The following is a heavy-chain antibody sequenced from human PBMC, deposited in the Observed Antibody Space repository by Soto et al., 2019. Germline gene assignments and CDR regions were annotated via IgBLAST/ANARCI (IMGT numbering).Heavy chain of an antibody. D-gene: IGHD3-22*01. CDR3: RVVTLLRSFDI. CDR1: GGSIVSGGYY. Sequence: SETLSLTCTVSGGSIVSGGYYWSWIRQHPGKGLEWIGHIYYNGDTHYNPSLKSRLSISLDTSKNHFSLNLSSVTAADSAVYFCRVVTLLRSFDIWGPGTMVTVSS. V-gene: IGHV4-31*03. J-gene: IGHJ3*02. CDR2: IYYNGDT.